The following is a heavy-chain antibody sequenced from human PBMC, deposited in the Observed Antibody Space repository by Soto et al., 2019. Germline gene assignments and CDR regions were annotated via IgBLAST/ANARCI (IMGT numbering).Heavy chain of an antibody. CDR3: TTRPPGGVCYGVFAY. CDR2: VYNSGTT. V-gene: IGHV4-59*01. J-gene: IGHJ4*02. Sequence: PSETLSLTCIVSGGSISNYYWSWIRQPPEKGPEWIGYVYNSGTTKYNPSLESRVTISLDTSKNQFSLKLNSVTAADTAVYYCTTRPPGGVCYGVFAYGSRGTVVTLS. D-gene: IGHD3-16*01. CDR1: GGSISNYY.